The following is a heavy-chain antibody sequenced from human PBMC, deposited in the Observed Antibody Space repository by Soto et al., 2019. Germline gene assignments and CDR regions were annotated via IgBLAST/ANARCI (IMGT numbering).Heavy chain of an antibody. V-gene: IGHV2-26*01. J-gene: IGHJ6*02. D-gene: IGHD2-21*01. CDR1: GFSLTNRRMG. CDR2: IFSNDEK. Sequence: QVTLKESGPGLVKPTDTLTLTCTVSGFSLTNRRMGVCWIRQSPGKALEWLAHIFSNDEKSSSTSLQRRLASSKDTSNSQVVLAKTNMDPVATATYYCARIPSEVRLWYFYYAMDVWGQGTTVIVSS. CDR3: ARIPSEVRLWYFYYAMDV.